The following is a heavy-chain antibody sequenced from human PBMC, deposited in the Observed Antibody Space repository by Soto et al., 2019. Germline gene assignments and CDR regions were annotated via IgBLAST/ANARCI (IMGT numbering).Heavy chain of an antibody. CDR1: GFTFSSYG. V-gene: IGHV3-33*01. Sequence: QVQLVESGGGVVQPGRSLRLSCAASGFTFSSYGMHWVRQALGKGLEWVAVIWYDGSNKYYADSVKGRFTISRDNSKNTLYLQMNSLRAEDTAVYYCARGGYKWWGDSGWYFDLWGRGTLVTVSS. J-gene: IGHJ2*01. CDR2: IWYDGSNK. D-gene: IGHD1-20*01. CDR3: ARGGYKWWGDSGWYFDL.